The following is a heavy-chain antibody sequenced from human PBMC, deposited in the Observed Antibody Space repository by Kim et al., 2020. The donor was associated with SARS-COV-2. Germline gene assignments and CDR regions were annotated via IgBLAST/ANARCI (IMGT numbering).Heavy chain of an antibody. CDR1: GYTFTSYG. Sequence: ASVKVSCKASGYTFTSYGISWVRQAPGQGLEWMGWISAYNGNTNYAQKLQGRVTMTTDTSTSTAYMELRSLRSDDTAVYYCARTTVTQPPPYNWFDPWGQGTLVTVSS. CDR2: ISAYNGNT. J-gene: IGHJ5*02. D-gene: IGHD4-4*01. CDR3: ARTTVTQPPPYNWFDP. V-gene: IGHV1-18*04.